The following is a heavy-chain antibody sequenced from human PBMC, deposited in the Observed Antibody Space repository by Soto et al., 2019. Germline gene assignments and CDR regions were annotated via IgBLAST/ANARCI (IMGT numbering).Heavy chain of an antibody. CDR2: IYHSGST. CDR3: ARGRDSCGGDCLNWFDP. Sequence: QLQLQESGSGLVKPSQTLSLTCAVSGGSISSGGYSWSWIRQPPGKGLEWIGYIYHSGSTYYNPSIKSRVTISVDRSKNQFSLKLSSVTAADTAVYYCARGRDSCGGDCLNWFDPWGQGTLVTVSS. D-gene: IGHD2-21*02. CDR1: GGSISSGGYS. V-gene: IGHV4-30-2*01. J-gene: IGHJ5*02.